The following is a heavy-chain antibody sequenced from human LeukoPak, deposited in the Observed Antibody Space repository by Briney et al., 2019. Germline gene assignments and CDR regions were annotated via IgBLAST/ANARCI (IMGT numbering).Heavy chain of an antibody. CDR2: ISWNSGSI. Sequence: PGRSLRLSCAASGFTFDDYAMHWVRQAPGKGLEWVSGISWNSGSIGYADSVKGRFTISRDNSKNTLYLQMNSLRAEDTAVYYCAKDWLNVDTNLFDYWGQGTLVTVSS. J-gene: IGHJ4*02. CDR3: AKDWLNVDTNLFDY. CDR1: GFTFDDYA. V-gene: IGHV3-9*01. D-gene: IGHD5-18*01.